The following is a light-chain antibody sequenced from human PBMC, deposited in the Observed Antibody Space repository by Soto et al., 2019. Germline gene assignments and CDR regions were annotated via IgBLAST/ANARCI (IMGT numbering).Light chain of an antibody. V-gene: IGKV1-5*03. CDR2: KAS. CDR1: QSISRW. Sequence: DIQMTQSPSTLSASVGDRVTLTCRASQSISRWLAWYQQKPGKAPKLLIYKASSLESGVPSRFSGSGSGAEFSLPISSLQPDDIATYYCQQYNSSSPTWTFGQGTKVEIK. J-gene: IGKJ1*01. CDR3: QQYNSSSPTWT.